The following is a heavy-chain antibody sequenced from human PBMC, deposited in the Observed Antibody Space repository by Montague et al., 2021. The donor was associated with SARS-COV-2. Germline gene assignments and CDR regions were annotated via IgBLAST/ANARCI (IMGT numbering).Heavy chain of an antibody. J-gene: IGHJ6*02. CDR2: IDNSGST. Sequence: SETLSLTCTASGGSIGAYYWSWIRQSPGKGLEWIGYIDNSGSTNHNPSLESRVTMSVDTSKNQFSLKLNSVTAADTAVYYCVREHWENYYDFWSGTNLASDYPYYGMDVWGQGTTVTVSS. CDR1: GGSIGAYY. V-gene: IGHV4-4*08. CDR3: VREHWENYYDFWSGTNLASDYPYYGMDV. D-gene: IGHD3-3*01.